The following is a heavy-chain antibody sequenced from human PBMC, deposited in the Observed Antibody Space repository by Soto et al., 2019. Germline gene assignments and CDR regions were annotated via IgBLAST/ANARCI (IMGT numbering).Heavy chain of an antibody. V-gene: IGHV3-74*01. CDR1: GFTFSSYW. J-gene: IGHJ5*02. CDR2: INSDGSST. CDR3: ERRWFDP. Sequence: EVQLVESGGGLVQPGGSLRLSCAASGFTFSSYWMNWVRQAPGNVLVWVSRINSDGSSTSYADSVKGRFTISRDNARNTLYLPMNSLSAEDTAVYYCERRWFDPWGQGTLVTVSS.